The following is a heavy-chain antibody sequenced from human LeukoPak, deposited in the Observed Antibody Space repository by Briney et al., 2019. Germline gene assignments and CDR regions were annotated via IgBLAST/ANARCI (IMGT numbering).Heavy chain of an antibody. CDR2: ISGSGGST. D-gene: IGHD5-18*01. CDR3: AKDLGYSYGYVDP. Sequence: GWSLRLSCAASGFTFSSYAMSWVRQAPGKGLEGVAAISGSGGSTYYADSVKGRFTISRDNSKNPLYLQMNSLRAEDTAVYYCAKDLGYSYGYVDPWGQGTLVTVSS. J-gene: IGHJ5*02. V-gene: IGHV3-23*01. CDR1: GFTFSSYA.